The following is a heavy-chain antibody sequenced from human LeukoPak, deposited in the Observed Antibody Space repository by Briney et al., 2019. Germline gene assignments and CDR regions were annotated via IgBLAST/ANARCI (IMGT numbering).Heavy chain of an antibody. CDR3: ARALMTALPLNGIPWFGDFSFDY. CDR1: GYTFTGYY. J-gene: IGHJ4*02. Sequence: GASVKVSCKGSGYTFTGYYMHWVRQAPGQGLECMGWINPNSGGTNYAQKFQGRVTMTRDTSISTAYMELSRLRSDDTAVYYCARALMTALPLNGIPWFGDFSFDYWGQGTLVTVFS. V-gene: IGHV1-2*02. D-gene: IGHD3-10*01. CDR2: INPNSGGT.